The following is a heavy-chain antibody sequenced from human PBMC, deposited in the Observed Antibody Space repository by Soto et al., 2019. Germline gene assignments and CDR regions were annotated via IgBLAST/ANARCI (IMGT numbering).Heavy chain of an antibody. J-gene: IGHJ6*02. CDR3: ARYGGYYDILTGYPTRDYYGMDV. Sequence: SVKVSCKASGGTFSSYAISWVRQAPGQGLAWMGGIIPIFGTANYAQKFQGRVTITPDKSTSTAYMELSSLRSEDTAVYYCARYGGYYDILTGYPTRDYYGMDVWGQGTTVTVSS. CDR1: GGTFSSYA. D-gene: IGHD3-9*01. CDR2: IIPIFGTA. V-gene: IGHV1-69*06.